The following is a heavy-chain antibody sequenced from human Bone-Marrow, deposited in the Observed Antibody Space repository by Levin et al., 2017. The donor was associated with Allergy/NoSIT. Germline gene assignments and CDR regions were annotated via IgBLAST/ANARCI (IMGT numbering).Heavy chain of an antibody. CDR2: INTYTGNP. D-gene: IGHD5-24*01. CDR1: GYTLSDFA. CDR3: VRDRPRATGPDY. Sequence: ASVKVSCKASGYTLSDFAMNWVRQAPGQGLEWMGWINTYTGNPTYAQDFTGRFVFSLDTSVNTAYLQISSLKATDTATYYCVRDRPRATGPDYWGQGTLVTVSS. J-gene: IGHJ4*02. V-gene: IGHV7-4-1*02.